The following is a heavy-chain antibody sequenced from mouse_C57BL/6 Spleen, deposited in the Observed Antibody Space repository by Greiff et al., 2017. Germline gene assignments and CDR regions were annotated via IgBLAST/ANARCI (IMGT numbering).Heavy chain of an antibody. J-gene: IGHJ2*01. CDR2: IYPGDGDT. V-gene: IGHV1-82*01. Sequence: QVQLQQSGPELVKPGASVKISCKASGYAFSSSWMNWVKQRPGKGLEWIGRIYPGDGDTNYNGKFKGKATLTADKSSSTAYMQLSSLTSEDSAVYFCARGDGRGRPFDYWGQGTTLTVSS. CDR3: ARGDGRGRPFDY. D-gene: IGHD1-1*01. CDR1: GYAFSSSW.